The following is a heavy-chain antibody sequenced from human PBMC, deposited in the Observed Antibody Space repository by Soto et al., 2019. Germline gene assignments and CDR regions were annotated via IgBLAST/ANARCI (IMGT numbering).Heavy chain of an antibody. D-gene: IGHD2-2*01. CDR3: ANRAMNNYFDY. CDR2: ISYDGTNK. J-gene: IGHJ4*02. V-gene: IGHV3-30*18. CDR1: GFTFSTYG. Sequence: GGSLRLSCAASGFTFSTYGMHWVRQAPGRGLEWVALISYDGTNKYYADSVKGRFTISRDNSKNTLYLQMNSLRAEDTAVYYCANRAMNNYFDYWGQGTLVTVSS.